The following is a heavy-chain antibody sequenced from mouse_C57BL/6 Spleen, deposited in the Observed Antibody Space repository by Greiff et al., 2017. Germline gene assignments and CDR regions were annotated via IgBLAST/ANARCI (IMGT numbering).Heavy chain of an antibody. Sequence: EVQRVESGPGMVKPSQSLSLTCTVTGYSITSGYDWHWIRHFPGNKLEWMGYISYSGSTNYNPSLKSRISITHDTSKNHFFLKLNSVTTEDTATSYCARGYYGSSFYFDYWGQGTTLTVSS. J-gene: IGHJ2*01. CDR2: ISYSGST. D-gene: IGHD1-1*01. CDR1: GYSITSGYD. V-gene: IGHV3-1*01. CDR3: ARGYYGSSFYFDY.